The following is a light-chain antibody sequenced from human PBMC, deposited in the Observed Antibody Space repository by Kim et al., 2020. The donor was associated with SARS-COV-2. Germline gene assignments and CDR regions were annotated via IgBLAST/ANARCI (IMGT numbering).Light chain of an antibody. V-gene: IGLV3-21*04. Sequence: APGKTARITCGGNNIGSKSVHWYQQKPGQAPVLVIYYDSDRPSGIPERISGSNSGNTATLTISRVEAGDEADYYCQVWDSSSDHWVFGGGTQLTVL. CDR2: YDS. J-gene: IGLJ3*02. CDR3: QVWDSSSDHWV. CDR1: NIGSKS.